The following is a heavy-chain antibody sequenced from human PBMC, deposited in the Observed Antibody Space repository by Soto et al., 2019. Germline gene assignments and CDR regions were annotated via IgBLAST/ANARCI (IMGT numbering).Heavy chain of an antibody. CDR3: ARGVVTAGPSFYGMDV. CDR2: IFYSGST. J-gene: IGHJ6*02. V-gene: IGHV4-59*12. CDR1: GGSISSYY. D-gene: IGHD6-19*01. Sequence: SETLSLTCTVSGGSISSYYWSWIRQPPGKGLEWIGSIFYSGSTYYNPSLKSRVTISVDTSKNQFSLKLSSVTAADTAVFYCARGVVTAGPSFYGMDVWGQGPTVT.